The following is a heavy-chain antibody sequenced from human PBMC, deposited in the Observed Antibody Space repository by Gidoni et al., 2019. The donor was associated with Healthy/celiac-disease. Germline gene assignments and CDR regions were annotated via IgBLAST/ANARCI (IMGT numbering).Heavy chain of an antibody. CDR2: IIPIFGTA. D-gene: IGHD6-19*01. V-gene: IGHV1-69*01. Sequence: QVQLVQAWAEVKKPGSSVKVPCKASGATFSSYATSWVRQAPGQGLEWMGGIIPIFGTATYAQKFQGRVPITANESTGSAYMELNSLRFEDTAGYYCARDVRYRSSSLHYYGMDVWSQGTTVTVSS. J-gene: IGHJ6*02. CDR1: GATFSSYA. CDR3: ARDVRYRSSSLHYYGMDV.